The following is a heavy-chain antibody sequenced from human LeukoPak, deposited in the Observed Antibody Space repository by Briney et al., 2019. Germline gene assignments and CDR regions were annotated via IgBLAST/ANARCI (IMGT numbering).Heavy chain of an antibody. CDR1: GFTFSSYS. Sequence: PGGSLRLSCAASGFTFSSYSRNWVRQAPGKGLEWVSSISSSSSYIYYADSVKGRFTISRDNAKNSLYLQMNSLRAEDTAVYYCARAIAAAGPDWFDPWGQGTLVTVSS. CDR3: ARAIAAAGPDWFDP. D-gene: IGHD6-13*01. V-gene: IGHV3-21*01. J-gene: IGHJ5*02. CDR2: ISSSSSYI.